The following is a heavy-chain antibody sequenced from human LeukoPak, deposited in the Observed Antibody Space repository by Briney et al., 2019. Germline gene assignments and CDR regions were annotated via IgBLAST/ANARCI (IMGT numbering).Heavy chain of an antibody. CDR1: RGSFSGYY. V-gene: IGHV4-34*01. CDR2: INHSGST. D-gene: IGHD3-3*01. J-gene: IGHJ6*03. Sequence: PSETLSLTCAVYRGSFSGYYWSWIRQPPGKGLEWIREINHSGSTNYSPSLKSRVTISVDTSKNQFSLKLSSVTAADTAVYYCARGPAPRITIFGVVMQEPYYYYMDVWGKGTTVTVSS. CDR3: ARGPAPRITIFGVVMQEPYYYYMDV.